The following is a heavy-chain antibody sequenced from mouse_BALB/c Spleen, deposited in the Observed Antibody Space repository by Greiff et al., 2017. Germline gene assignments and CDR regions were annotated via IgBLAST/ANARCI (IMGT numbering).Heavy chain of an antibody. V-gene: IGHV1-7*01. CDR3: ARRGNLKEGYFDV. CDR2: INPSTGYT. J-gene: IGHJ1*01. CDR1: GYTFTSYW. Sequence: QVQLQQSGAELAKPGASVKMSCKASGYTFTSYWMHWVKQRPGQGLEWIGYINPSTGYTEYNQKFKDKATLTADKSSSTAYMQLSSLTSEDSAVYYCARRGNLKEGYFDVWGAGTTVTVSS.